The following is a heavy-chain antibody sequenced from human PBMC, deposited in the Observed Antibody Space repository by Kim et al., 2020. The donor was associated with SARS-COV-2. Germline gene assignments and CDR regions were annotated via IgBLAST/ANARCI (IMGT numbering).Heavy chain of an antibody. V-gene: IGHV4-34*01. CDR3: AGDCSGGSCFISGMDV. Sequence: SETLSLTCAVYGGSFSGYYWSWIRQPPGKGLEWIGEINHSGSTNYNPSLKSRVTISVDTSKNQFSLKLSSVTAADTAVYYCAGDCSGGSCFISGMDVWGQGTTVTVSS. CDR2: INHSGST. J-gene: IGHJ6*02. CDR1: GGSFSGYY. D-gene: IGHD2-15*01.